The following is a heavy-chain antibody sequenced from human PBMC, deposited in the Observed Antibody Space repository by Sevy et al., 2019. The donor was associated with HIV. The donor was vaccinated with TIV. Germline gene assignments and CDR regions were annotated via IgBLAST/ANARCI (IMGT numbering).Heavy chain of an antibody. CDR3: AKEIVPNDY. CDR1: GFSFSGSA. CDR2: INIRGDGT. V-gene: IGHV3-23*01. Sequence: GGSLRLSCAVSGFSFSGSAMTWVRQAPGKGLEWVSGINIRGDGTYYADSVRGRFTISRDMSKNTLYLQMNNVRDEDTAVYYCAKEIVPNDYWGQGTLVTVSS. D-gene: IGHD2-15*01. J-gene: IGHJ4*02.